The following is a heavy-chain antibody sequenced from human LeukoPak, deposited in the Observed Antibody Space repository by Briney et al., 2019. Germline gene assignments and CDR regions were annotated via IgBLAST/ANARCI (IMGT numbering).Heavy chain of an antibody. CDR3: ARVWGYSSDY. D-gene: IGHD6-13*01. V-gene: IGHV3-74*01. Sequence: PGGSLRLSCAASGYTFSSYWMHWVRQAPGKVLVWVSRVNSDGSSTTYADSVKGRFTMSRDNAKNTLYLQMNSLRVEDTAVYYCARVWGYSSDYWGQGTLLTVSS. CDR2: VNSDGSST. CDR1: GYTFSSYW. J-gene: IGHJ4*02.